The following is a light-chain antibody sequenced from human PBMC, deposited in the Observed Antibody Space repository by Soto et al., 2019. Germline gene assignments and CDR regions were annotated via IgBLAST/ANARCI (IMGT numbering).Light chain of an antibody. CDR3: QVWDTSSDSYV. CDR1: NIGRKS. V-gene: IGLV3-21*02. Sequence: SYELTQPPSVSVAPGQTARITCGGNNIGRKSVHWYQQRPGQAPVLVVYDDTDRPSGIPERFSGSKSGNTATLTIGRVEAGDEADYYCQVWDTSSDSYVFGTGTKLTVL. J-gene: IGLJ1*01. CDR2: DDT.